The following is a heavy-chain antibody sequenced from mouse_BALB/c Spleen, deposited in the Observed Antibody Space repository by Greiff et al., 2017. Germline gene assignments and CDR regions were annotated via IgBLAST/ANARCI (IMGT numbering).Heavy chain of an antibody. V-gene: IGHV2-9*02. Sequence: VKLVESGPGLVAPSQSLSITCTVSGFSLTSYGVHWVRQPPGKGLEWLGVIWAGGSTNYNSALMSRLSISKDNSKSQVFLKMNSLQTDDTAMYYCARVPRYYAMDYWGQGTSVTVSS. CDR3: ARVPRYYAMDY. CDR1: GFSLTSYG. J-gene: IGHJ4*01. CDR2: IWAGGST.